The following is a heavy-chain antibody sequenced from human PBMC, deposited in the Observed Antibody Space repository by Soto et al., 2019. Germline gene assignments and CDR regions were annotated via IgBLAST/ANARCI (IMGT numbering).Heavy chain of an antibody. J-gene: IGHJ4*02. CDR1: GGSFSGYY. CDR3: ARVDGGIAAAGNDY. CDR2: INHSGST. Sequence: QVQLQQWGAGLLKPSETLSLTCAVYGGSFSGYYWSWIRQPPGKGLEWIGEINHSGSTNYNPSLKSRVTISVDTSKNQCSLKLSSVTAADTAVYYCARVDGGIAAAGNDYWGQGTLVTVSS. D-gene: IGHD6-13*01. V-gene: IGHV4-34*01.